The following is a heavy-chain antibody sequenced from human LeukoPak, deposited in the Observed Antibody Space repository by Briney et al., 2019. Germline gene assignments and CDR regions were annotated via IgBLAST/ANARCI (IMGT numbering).Heavy chain of an antibody. V-gene: IGHV3-11*03. CDR1: GFTFSDYY. J-gene: IGHJ4*02. Sequence: GGSLRLSCATSGFTFSDYYMSWIRQAPGKGLEWVSYISSSGTYINSADSVKGRFTVSRDYPKNSLYLQMSSLRAEDTAVYYCARQGGDILTGYLDYWGQGTLVTVSS. D-gene: IGHD3-9*01. CDR3: ARQGGDILTGYLDY. CDR2: ISSSGTYI.